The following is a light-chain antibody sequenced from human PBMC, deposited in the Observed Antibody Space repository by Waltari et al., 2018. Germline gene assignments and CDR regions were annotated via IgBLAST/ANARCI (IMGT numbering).Light chain of an antibody. Sequence: SYVLTQPPSVPEPPGQTAPLTCGGNNLGVKSVTWYQRKPGQAPVLVVYDNDERPSGTPERVSGSKSGSTATLTINRVEAGDEADYYCQVWDRRTDPLFGGGTKLTVL. CDR3: QVWDRRTDPL. CDR1: NLGVKS. CDR2: DND. J-gene: IGLJ2*01. V-gene: IGLV3-21*02.